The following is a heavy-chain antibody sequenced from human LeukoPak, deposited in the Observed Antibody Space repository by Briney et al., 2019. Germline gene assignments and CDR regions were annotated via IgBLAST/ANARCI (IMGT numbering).Heavy chain of an antibody. J-gene: IGHJ5*02. CDR3: ARGGYYGSGNDFRFDP. V-gene: IGHV4-61*05. Sequence: SETLSLTCTVSGGSISSSSYYWGWIRQPPGKGLEWIGYIYSSGSTNYNPSLKSRVTISVDTSKSQFSLKLSSVTAADTAIYYCARGGYYGSGNDFRFDPWGQETLVTVSS. CDR2: IYSSGST. D-gene: IGHD3-10*01. CDR1: GGSISSSSYY.